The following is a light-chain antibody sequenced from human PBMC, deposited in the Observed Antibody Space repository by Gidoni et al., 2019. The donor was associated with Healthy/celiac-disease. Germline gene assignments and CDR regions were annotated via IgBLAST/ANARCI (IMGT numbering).Light chain of an antibody. V-gene: IGLV3-19*01. J-gene: IGLJ2*01. Sequence: SSELTQDPAVSVALGQTVRITCQGYSLRSYYASWYQQKPGQAPVLVIYGKNNRPSGIPDRFSGSSSGNTASFTITGAQAEDEADYYCNSRDSSGNPVVFGGGTKLTVL. CDR2: GKN. CDR1: SLRSYY. CDR3: NSRDSSGNPVV.